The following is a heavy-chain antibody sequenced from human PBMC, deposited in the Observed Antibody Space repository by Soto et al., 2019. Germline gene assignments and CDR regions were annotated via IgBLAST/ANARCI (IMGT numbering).Heavy chain of an antibody. V-gene: IGHV4-31*03. CDR1: GGSVSSGGYY. CDR3: AIHDKWFDP. J-gene: IGHJ5*02. D-gene: IGHD3-9*01. Sequence: TLSLTCTVSGGSVSSGGYYWSWIRQHPGKGLEWIGYVYYSGSTFYNPSLKSRVTISLDTSKNQISLKLTSVTAADTAVYYCAIHDKWFDPWGQGTLVTVSS. CDR2: VYYSGST.